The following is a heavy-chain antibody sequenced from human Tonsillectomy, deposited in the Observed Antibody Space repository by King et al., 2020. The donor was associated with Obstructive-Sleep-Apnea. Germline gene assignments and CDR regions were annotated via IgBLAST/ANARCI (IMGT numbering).Heavy chain of an antibody. D-gene: IGHD1-26*01. CDR3: AKEGIVGATFDY. CDR2: VSGNGDST. CDR1: GVTFISYA. J-gene: IGHJ4*02. V-gene: IGHV3-23*04. Sequence: VQLVESGGGLVQPGGSVRVVLDASGVTFISYAMSWVRRAPVKGLGVLFGVSGNGDSTYYADSVKGRFTSSRDNSKNTLYLQINSLRAEDTAVFYCAKEGIVGATFDYWGQGTLVTVSS.